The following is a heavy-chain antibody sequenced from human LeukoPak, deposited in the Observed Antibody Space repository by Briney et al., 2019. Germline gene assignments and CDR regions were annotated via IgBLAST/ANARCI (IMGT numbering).Heavy chain of an antibody. Sequence: GESLKISCKGSGYSSTSYRIGWVRQMPGKGLEWMGIIYPGDSDTRYSPSFQGQVTISADKSISTAYLQWSSLKASDTAMYYCARPSEATISFGYGLGYWGQGTLVTVSS. V-gene: IGHV5-51*01. CDR2: IYPGDSDT. J-gene: IGHJ4*02. D-gene: IGHD5-12*01. CDR3: ARPSEATISFGYGLGY. CDR1: GYSSTSYR.